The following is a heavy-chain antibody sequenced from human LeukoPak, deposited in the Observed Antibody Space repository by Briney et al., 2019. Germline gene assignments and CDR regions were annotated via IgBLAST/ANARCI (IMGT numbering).Heavy chain of an antibody. V-gene: IGHV3-23*01. D-gene: IGHD2-15*01. Sequence: PGGSLRLSCAASGFTFSSYSMAWVRQAPGKGLEWVSIISGSSGATFYADSVKGRFTISRDNSQNTLYLEMSSLRAEDTAVYYCAKEGDRGFVVADYFDYWGQGTLVTVSS. CDR1: GFTFSSYS. CDR3: AKEGDRGFVVADYFDY. J-gene: IGHJ4*02. CDR2: ISGSSGAT.